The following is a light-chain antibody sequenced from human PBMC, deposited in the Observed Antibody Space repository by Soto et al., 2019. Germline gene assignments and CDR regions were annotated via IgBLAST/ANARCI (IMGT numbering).Light chain of an antibody. J-gene: IGKJ1*01. CDR1: RSITNY. CDR2: GAS. V-gene: IGKV3-15*01. CDR3: QQYNSWPT. Sequence: EIGVTQSPATLSFPAGERATLSCRASRSITNYVAWYQQKPGQAPSLLMYGASTRATGIPARFSGSGSGTEFTLTICSLMSDDFAVYYCQQYNSWPTFGQGSKMDI.